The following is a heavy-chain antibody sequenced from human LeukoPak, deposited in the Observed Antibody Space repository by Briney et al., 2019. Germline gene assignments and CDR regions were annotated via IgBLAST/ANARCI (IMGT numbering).Heavy chain of an antibody. CDR2: IKQDGSEK. J-gene: IGHJ4*01. Sequence: PGGSLRLSCAASGFTFSSYWMSWVRQAPGKGLEWVAIIKQDGSEKYYVDSVEGRFTISRGNAKNSLYLQMNSLRAEDTAVYYCASSGWSGWYVGYWGHGTLSTVSS. CDR3: ASSGWSGWYVGY. V-gene: IGHV3-7*01. D-gene: IGHD6-19*01. CDR1: GFTFSSYW.